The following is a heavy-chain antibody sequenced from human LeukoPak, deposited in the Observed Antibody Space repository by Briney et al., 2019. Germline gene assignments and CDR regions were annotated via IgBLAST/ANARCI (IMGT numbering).Heavy chain of an antibody. CDR2: IYYSGST. D-gene: IGHD6-13*01. CDR1: GGSISSYY. V-gene: IGHV4-59*01. J-gene: IGHJ5*02. CDR3: ARGGLYGSSWYNWFDP. Sequence: SETLSLXCTVSGGSISSYYWSWIRQPPGKGLEWIGYIYYSGSTNYNPSLKSRVTISVDTSKNQFSLKLSSVTAADTAVYYCARGGLYGSSWYNWFDPWGQGTLVTVSS.